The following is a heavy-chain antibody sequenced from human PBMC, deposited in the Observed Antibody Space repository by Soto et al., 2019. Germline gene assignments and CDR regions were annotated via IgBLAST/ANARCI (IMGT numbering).Heavy chain of an antibody. D-gene: IGHD2-15*01. CDR2: IIPIAGTP. J-gene: IGHJ4*02. CDR3: ARGYCVSTSCHSLDS. CDR1: GDTFTPYA. Sequence: QVQLVQSGAEVKTPGSSVTVSCKASGDTFTPYAVSWVRQAPGQGLEWMGGIIPIAGTPTYAQKFQGRVTITDDRSTSTTSMELSTLTSEDTDVYYCARGYCVSTSCHSLDSWGQGTPVTVSS. V-gene: IGHV1-69*14.